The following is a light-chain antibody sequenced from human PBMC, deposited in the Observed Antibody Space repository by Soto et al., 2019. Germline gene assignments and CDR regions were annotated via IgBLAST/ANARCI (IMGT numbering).Light chain of an antibody. CDR3: QQYVSSPWA. V-gene: IGKV3-20*01. CDR2: GAS. J-gene: IGKJ1*01. Sequence: EIVLTQSPGTLPLSPGERATLSCRASQSVSSNFAWYQQKPGQAPRLLIYGASRRATGVPDRFTGSGSGTDFTLTISRLEPEDFAVYYCQQYVSSPWAFGQGTKVDIK. CDR1: QSVSSN.